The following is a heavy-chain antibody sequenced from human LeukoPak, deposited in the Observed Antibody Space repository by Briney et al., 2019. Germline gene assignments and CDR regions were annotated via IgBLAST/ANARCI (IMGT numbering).Heavy chain of an antibody. V-gene: IGHV1-18*01. CDR3: ARDPSYCSGGSCYFGAFDI. Sequence: ASVKVSCKASGYTLTSYGISWVRQAPGRGLEWMGWISAYNGNTNYAQKLQGRVTMTTDTSTSKAYMELRSLRSDDTAVYYCARDPSYCSGGSCYFGAFDIWGQGTMVTVSS. D-gene: IGHD2-15*01. CDR2: ISAYNGNT. J-gene: IGHJ3*02. CDR1: GYTLTSYG.